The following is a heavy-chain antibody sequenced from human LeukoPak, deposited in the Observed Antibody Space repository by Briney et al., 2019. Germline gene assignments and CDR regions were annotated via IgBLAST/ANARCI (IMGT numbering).Heavy chain of an antibody. D-gene: IGHD1-7*01. CDR2: ICWDSGSS. Sequence: PGGSLRLSCAASGFTFDDYAMHWVRLPPGKGLEWVSSICWDSGSSVYADSVKGRFTISRDNAKHSLYLQMNGLTPDDTALYYCIEDLRLDLKFDTFDMWGQGTTVTVSS. V-gene: IGHV3-9*01. J-gene: IGHJ3*02. CDR1: GFTFDDYA. CDR3: IEDLRLDLKFDTFDM.